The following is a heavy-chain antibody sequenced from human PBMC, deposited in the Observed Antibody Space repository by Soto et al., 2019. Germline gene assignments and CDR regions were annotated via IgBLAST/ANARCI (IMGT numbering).Heavy chain of an antibody. CDR2: INPYSGDT. D-gene: IGHD7-27*01. V-gene: IGHV1-2*04. J-gene: IGHJ4*02. CDR3: ALGHSTGDFDS. CDR1: GYTFTDYY. Sequence: QLQLVQSGAEVKKPGASVKVSCRASGYTFTDYYIHWLRQAPGQGLDWMGWINPYSGDTNGAQKFQVWVTMTRDTSVSTVYMELSSLKSDDTAVYYCALGHSTGDFDSWGQGTLVTVSS.